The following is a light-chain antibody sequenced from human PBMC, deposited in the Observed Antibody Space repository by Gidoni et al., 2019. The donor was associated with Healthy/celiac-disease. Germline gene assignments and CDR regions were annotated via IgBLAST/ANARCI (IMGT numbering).Light chain of an antibody. CDR3: QQYGSSLFT. J-gene: IGKJ3*01. V-gene: IGKV3-20*01. CDR2: GAS. CDR1: QSVSSSY. Sequence: EIVMTPSPGTLSLSPGERATLSCRASQSVSSSYLAWYQQKPGQAPSLLIYGASSRATGIPDRFSGSGSGTDFTLTISRLEPEDFAVYYCQQYGSSLFTFGPGTKVDIK.